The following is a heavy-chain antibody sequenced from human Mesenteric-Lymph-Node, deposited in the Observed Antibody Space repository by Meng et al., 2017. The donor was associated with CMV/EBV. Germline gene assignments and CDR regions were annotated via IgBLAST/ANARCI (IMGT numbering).Heavy chain of an antibody. D-gene: IGHD6-13*01. Sequence: SETLSLTCSVSSDSIDSYYWSWIRQPPGKGLEWIGYIYYSGSTNYNPSLKSRVTISVDTSKNQFSLKLSSVTAADTAVYYCARGVGSSSRFDPWGQGTLVTVSS. J-gene: IGHJ5*02. CDR1: SDSIDSYY. CDR2: IYYSGST. V-gene: IGHV4-59*01. CDR3: ARGVGSSSRFDP.